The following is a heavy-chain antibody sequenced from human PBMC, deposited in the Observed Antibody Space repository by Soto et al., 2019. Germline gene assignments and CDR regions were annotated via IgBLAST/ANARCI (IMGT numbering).Heavy chain of an antibody. CDR1: GGSISSGSYH. J-gene: IGHJ4*02. Sequence: SETLSLTCTVSGGSISSGSYHWSWIRQHPGKGLEWIGNIYYSGSTYNNPSLRSRVSMSIDTSKDQFSLKLKSVTAADTALYFCARQRTSVVTQAYFDVWGPGSLVTVSS. CDR2: IYYSGST. V-gene: IGHV4-39*01. CDR3: ARQRTSVVTQAYFDV. D-gene: IGHD2-21*02.